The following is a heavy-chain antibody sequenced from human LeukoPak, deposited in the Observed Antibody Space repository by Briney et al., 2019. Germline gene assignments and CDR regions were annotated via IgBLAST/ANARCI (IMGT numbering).Heavy chain of an antibody. D-gene: IGHD6-6*01. CDR3: ARDYSSSGYDAFDI. Sequence: GASVKVSCKASGYTFTSFGISWVRQAPGQGREWMGWIGAYNGDTNYAQNLQGRVTMTTDTSTSTAYMELRSLRSDDTSVYYCARDYSSSGYDAFDIWGQGTMVTVSS. V-gene: IGHV1-18*01. CDR1: GYTFTSFG. J-gene: IGHJ3*02. CDR2: IGAYNGDT.